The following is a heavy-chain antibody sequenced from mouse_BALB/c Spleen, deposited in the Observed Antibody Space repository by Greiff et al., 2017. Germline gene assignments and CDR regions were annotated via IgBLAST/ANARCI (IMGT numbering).Heavy chain of an antibody. CDR3: ARGGGYYYGSSYWYAMDY. CDR2: INPSSGYT. Sequence: VQLQESAAELARPGASVKMSCKASGYTFTSYTMHWVKQRPGQGLEWIGYINPSSGYTEYNQKFKDKTTLTADKSSSTAYMQLSSLTSEDSAVYYCARGGGYYYGSSYWYAMDYWGQGTSVTVSS. CDR1: GYTFTSYT. V-gene: IGHV1-4*02. D-gene: IGHD1-1*01. J-gene: IGHJ4*01.